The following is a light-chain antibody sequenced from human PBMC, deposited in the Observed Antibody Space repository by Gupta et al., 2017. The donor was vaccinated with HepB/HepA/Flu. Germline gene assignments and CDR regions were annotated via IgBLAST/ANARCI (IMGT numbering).Light chain of an antibody. Sequence: QSALTQPASASRSPGQSITLSCTGTSSDVGGYNYVSWYQQHPGKAPKLMIYDVSNRPSGVSNRFSGSKSGNTASLTISGLQAEEEADYYCSSYTSSITPVVFGGGTKLTVL. V-gene: IGLV2-14*01. CDR1: SSDVGGYNY. CDR2: DVS. CDR3: SSYTSSITPVV. J-gene: IGLJ2*01.